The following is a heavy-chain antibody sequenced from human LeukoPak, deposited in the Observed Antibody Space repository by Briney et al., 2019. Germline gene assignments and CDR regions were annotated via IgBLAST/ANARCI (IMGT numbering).Heavy chain of an antibody. V-gene: IGHV1-69*13. CDR1: GGTFSSYA. CDR3: ARVGYCSGGSCYSPTNWFDP. J-gene: IGHJ5*02. Sequence: ASVKVSCKASGGTFSSYAISWVRQAPGQGLEWMGGIIPIFGTANYAQKFQGRVTITADESTSTAYMELSSLRSEDTAVYYCARVGYCSGGSCYSPTNWFDPWGQGTLVTVSS. CDR2: IIPIFGTA. D-gene: IGHD2-15*01.